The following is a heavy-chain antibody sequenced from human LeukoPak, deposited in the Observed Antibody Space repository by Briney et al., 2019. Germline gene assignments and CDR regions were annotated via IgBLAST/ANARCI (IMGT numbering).Heavy chain of an antibody. Sequence: GGSLRLSCAASGFTFSSYWMHWVRQAPGKGLVWVSRINTDGSTTNYADSVKGRFTMSRDNAKNTLYLQMNSLRAEGTALYYCARDPVGAAGDFDYWGQGTLVTVAS. J-gene: IGHJ4*02. V-gene: IGHV3-74*01. CDR3: ARDPVGAAGDFDY. CDR1: GFTFSSYW. D-gene: IGHD1-26*01. CDR2: INTDGSTT.